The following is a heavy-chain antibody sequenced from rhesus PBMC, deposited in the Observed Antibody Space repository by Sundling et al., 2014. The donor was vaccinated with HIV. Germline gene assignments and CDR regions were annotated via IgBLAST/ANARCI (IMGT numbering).Heavy chain of an antibody. D-gene: IGHD1-32*01. CDR2: IYWDDDK. CDR1: GFSFSTAGTG. CDR3: ARKRNWNYDF. Sequence: QVTLKESGPALVKPTQTLTLTCTFSGFSFSTAGTGVGWIRQPPGKALEWLSSIYWDDDKYYSTSLKNRLTISKDTSKNQVILRMTNMDPVDTATYYCARKRNWNYDFWGQGVLVSVSS. J-gene: IGHJ4*01. V-gene: IGHV2-161*01.